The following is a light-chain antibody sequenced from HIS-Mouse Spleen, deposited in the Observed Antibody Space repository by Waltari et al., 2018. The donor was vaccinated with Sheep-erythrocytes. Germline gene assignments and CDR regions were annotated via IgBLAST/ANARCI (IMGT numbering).Light chain of an antibody. CDR3: QQFNNYPRT. CDR1: QGISSA. Sequence: AIQLTQSPSSLSASVGDRVTITCRASQGISSALAWYQQKPWKAPKLLIYHASSLESGVTSRFSGRGSVTDFTLTISSLQPEDFATYYCQQFNNYPRTFGQGTKVEIK. CDR2: HAS. J-gene: IGKJ1*01. V-gene: IGKV1D-13*01.